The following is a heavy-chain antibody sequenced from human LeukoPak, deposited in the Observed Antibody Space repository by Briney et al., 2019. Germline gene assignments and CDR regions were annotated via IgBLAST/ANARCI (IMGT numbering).Heavy chain of an antibody. CDR3: ARQYWNYFIRDAFDI. Sequence: KVSCKASGYTFTSYGISWVRQAPGQGLEWMGGVIPLFGTANYAQKFQGRVTITADESTSTAHMELSSLRSEDTAVYYCARQYWNYFIRDAFDIWGHGTIVTVSS. D-gene: IGHD1-7*01. CDR2: VIPLFGTA. V-gene: IGHV1-69*01. CDR1: GYTFTSYG. J-gene: IGHJ3*02.